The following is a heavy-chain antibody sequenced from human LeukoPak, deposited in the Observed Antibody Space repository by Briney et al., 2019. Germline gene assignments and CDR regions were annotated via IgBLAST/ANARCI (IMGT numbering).Heavy chain of an antibody. Sequence: PGGSLRLSCAASGFAFSSYSMNWVRQAPGKGLEWVSYISSSSSTIYYADSVKGRFTISRDNAKNSLYLQMNSLRAEDTAVYYCARDRDGYNFVGYYFDYWGQGTLVTVSS. D-gene: IGHD5-24*01. J-gene: IGHJ4*02. CDR1: GFAFSSYS. V-gene: IGHV3-48*01. CDR3: ARDRDGYNFVGYYFDY. CDR2: ISSSSSTI.